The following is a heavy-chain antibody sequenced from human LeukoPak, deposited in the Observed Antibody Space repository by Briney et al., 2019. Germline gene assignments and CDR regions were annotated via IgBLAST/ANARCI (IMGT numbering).Heavy chain of an antibody. D-gene: IGHD1-26*01. CDR3: ARAAYSGSYHSDY. Sequence: SETLSLTCTVSGGSVNSGSYYWNWIRQPPGRGLEWIGYIYYSGSTNYNPSLKSRVTISVDTSKNQFSLRLSSVTAADTAVYYCARAAYSGSYHSDYWGQGTLVTVSS. J-gene: IGHJ4*02. CDR2: IYYSGST. V-gene: IGHV4-61*01. CDR1: GGSVNSGSYY.